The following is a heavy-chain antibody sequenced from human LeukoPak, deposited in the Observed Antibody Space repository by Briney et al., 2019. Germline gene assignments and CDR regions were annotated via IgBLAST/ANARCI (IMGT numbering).Heavy chain of an antibody. CDR3: ANENYYGSGSYPDY. CDR1: GFTFSSYG. J-gene: IGHJ4*02. V-gene: IGHV3-30*18. Sequence: PGGSLRLSCAASGFTFSSYGIHWVRQAPGRGLEWVALISYDGSNKYYADSVKGRFTISRDNFKNTLYLQMNSLRAEDTAVYYCANENYYGSGSYPDYWGQGTLVTVSS. D-gene: IGHD3-10*01. CDR2: ISYDGSNK.